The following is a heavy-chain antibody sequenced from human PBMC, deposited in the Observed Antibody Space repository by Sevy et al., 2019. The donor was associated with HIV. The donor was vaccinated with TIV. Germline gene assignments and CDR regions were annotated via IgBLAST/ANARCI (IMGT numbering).Heavy chain of an antibody. Sequence: GGSLRLSCAASGFSFSGYVMNWVRQAPGKGLEWVSSISGRDSSTDYADSVRGRFIISRDNSENTLYFQMNGLRAEDTAVYYCAKVSLWELLAAHDAFDVWGQGTMVTVSS. J-gene: IGHJ3*01. D-gene: IGHD1-26*01. V-gene: IGHV3-23*01. CDR3: AKVSLWELLAAHDAFDV. CDR2: ISGRDSST. CDR1: GFSFSGYV.